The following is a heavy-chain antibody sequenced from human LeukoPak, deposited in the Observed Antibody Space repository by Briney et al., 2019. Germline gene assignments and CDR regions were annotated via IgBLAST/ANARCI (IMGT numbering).Heavy chain of an antibody. CDR2: ISYDGSNK. V-gene: IGHV3-30*03. D-gene: IGHD3-22*01. Sequence: GGSLRLSCAASGFTFNSYGMHWVRQAPGKGLEWVAVISYDGSNKYYADSVKGRYTISRDNSKNTLYLQMNSLRAEDTAVYYCARVKGDDSSGYLDYWGQGTLVTVSS. CDR1: GFTFNSYG. CDR3: ARVKGDDSSGYLDY. J-gene: IGHJ4*02.